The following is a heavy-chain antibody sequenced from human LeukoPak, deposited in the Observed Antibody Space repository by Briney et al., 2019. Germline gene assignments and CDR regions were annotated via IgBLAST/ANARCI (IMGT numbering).Heavy chain of an antibody. D-gene: IGHD3-9*01. CDR3: AKGGLRYFDWLWDYFDY. CDR2: ISYDGSNK. Sequence: GRSLRLSCAASGFTFSSYGMHWVRQAPGKGLEWVAVISYDGSNKYYADSVKGRFTISRDNSKNTLYLQMNSLRAEDTAVYYCAKGGLRYFDWLWDYFDYWGQGTLVTVSS. CDR1: GFTFSSYG. J-gene: IGHJ4*02. V-gene: IGHV3-30*18.